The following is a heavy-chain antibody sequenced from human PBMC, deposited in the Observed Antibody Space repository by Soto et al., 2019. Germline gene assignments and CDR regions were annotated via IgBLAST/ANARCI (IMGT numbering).Heavy chain of an antibody. CDR2: INPNSGGT. D-gene: IGHD2-2*01. CDR1: GYTFTGYY. CDR3: ARGSGGDSVVPAATFYYYGMDV. J-gene: IGHJ6*02. V-gene: IGHV1-2*04. Sequence: ASVKVSCKASGYTFTGYYMHWVRQAPGQGLEWMGWINPNSGGTNYAQKFQGWVTMTRDTSISTAYMELSRLRSDDTAVYYCARGSGGDSVVPAATFYYYGMDVWGQGTTVTVSS.